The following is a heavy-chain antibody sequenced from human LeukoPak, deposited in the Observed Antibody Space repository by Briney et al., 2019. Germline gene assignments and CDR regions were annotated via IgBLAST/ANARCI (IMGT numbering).Heavy chain of an antibody. J-gene: IGHJ4*02. D-gene: IGHD3-10*01. CDR3: AKGLLWFGELTDFDY. CDR1: GFTFSSYA. V-gene: IGHV3-23*01. CDR2: ISGSGGST. Sequence: GGSLRLSCAASGFTFSSYAMSWVRQAPGKGLEWVSAISGSGGSTYYADSVKGQFTISRDNSKNTLYLQMNSLRAEDTAVYYCAKGLLWFGELTDFDYWGQGTLVTVSS.